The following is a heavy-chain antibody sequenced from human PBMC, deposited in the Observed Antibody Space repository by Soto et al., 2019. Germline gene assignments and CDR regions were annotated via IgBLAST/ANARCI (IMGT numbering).Heavy chain of an antibody. V-gene: IGHV3-23*01. CDR3: VSWVSAPFDY. D-gene: IGHD3-16*01. J-gene: IGHJ4*02. Sequence: WRSLRLSRAASGFTFSSYAMSWVRQAPGTGLEWVSTISGSGSNTHYSDSVKGRFTISRDNSRNTLGLQMSSLRAADTALYYCVSWVSAPFDYWGQGAPVTVSS. CDR2: ISGSGSNT. CDR1: GFTFSSYA.